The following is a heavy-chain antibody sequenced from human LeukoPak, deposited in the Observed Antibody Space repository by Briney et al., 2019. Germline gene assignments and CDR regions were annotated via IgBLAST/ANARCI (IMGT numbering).Heavy chain of an antibody. CDR1: GGSISSGGYS. CDR2: INHSGST. V-gene: IGHV4-30-2*01. CDR3: ARTPNYGYVWGSYRYFDY. Sequence: PSQTLSLTCAVSGGSISSGGYSWSWIRQPPGKGLEWIGEINHSGSTNYNPSLKSRVTISVDTSKNQFSLKLSSVTAADTAVYYCARTPNYGYVWGSYRYFDYWGQGTLVTVSS. J-gene: IGHJ4*02. D-gene: IGHD3-16*02.